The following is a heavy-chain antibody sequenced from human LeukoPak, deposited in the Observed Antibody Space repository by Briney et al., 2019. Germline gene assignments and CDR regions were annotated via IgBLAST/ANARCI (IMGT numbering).Heavy chain of an antibody. D-gene: IGHD2-2*01. CDR1: GGTFSSYA. CDR3: AGGGDIVVVPDPGSWYFDY. V-gene: IGHV1-69*05. CDR2: IIPIFGTA. J-gene: IGHJ4*02. Sequence: SVKVSCKASGGTFSSYAISWVRQAPGQGLEWLGGIIPIFGTANYAQKFQGRVTITTDESTSTAYMELSSLRSEDTAVYYCAGGGDIVVVPDPGSWYFDYWGQGTLVTVSS.